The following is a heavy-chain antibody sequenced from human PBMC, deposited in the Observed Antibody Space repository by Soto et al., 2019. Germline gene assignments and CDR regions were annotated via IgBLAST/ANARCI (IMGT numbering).Heavy chain of an antibody. V-gene: IGHV3-7*01. D-gene: IGHD2-8*01. CDR2: IHPDLSDR. CDR3: GMCHGGFDP. Sequence: EVQVVESGGGLVQPGESLRLSCAASGFRYRDHWMSWVRQAPGKGPEWVANIHPDLSDRSYVDSVKGRFTISRDNAKNCVYLQMHSLRVKDTAIYYCGMCHGGFDPWGQGALVTVSS. CDR1: GFRYRDHW. J-gene: IGHJ5*02.